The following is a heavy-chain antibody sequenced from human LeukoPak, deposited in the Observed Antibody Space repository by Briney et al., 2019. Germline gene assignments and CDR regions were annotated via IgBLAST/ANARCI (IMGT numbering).Heavy chain of an antibody. Sequence: SETLSLTCTVSGGSISSYYWSWIRQPPGKGLEWIGYIYYSGSTNYNPSLKSPVTISVDTSKNQFSLKLSSVTAADTAVYYCARLAYYYDSSGYDYWGQGTLVTVSS. CDR3: ARLAYYYDSSGYDY. CDR2: IYYSGST. CDR1: GGSISSYY. V-gene: IGHV4-59*08. J-gene: IGHJ4*02. D-gene: IGHD3-22*01.